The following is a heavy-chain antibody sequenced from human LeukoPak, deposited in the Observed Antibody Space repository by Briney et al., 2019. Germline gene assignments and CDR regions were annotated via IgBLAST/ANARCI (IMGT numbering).Heavy chain of an antibody. V-gene: IGHV3-11*01. CDR1: GFSLSDYY. Sequence: PGGSLRLSCAASGFSLSDYYMSWVRQAPGKQPEWISYITATGRSTDYADSVKGRFTISRDSAKNSVVLQMDRLRPEDTAVYFCTRERRGSNHAFESWGQGTLVSVSS. D-gene: IGHD3-16*01. CDR2: ITATGRST. J-gene: IGHJ4*02. CDR3: TRERRGSNHAFES.